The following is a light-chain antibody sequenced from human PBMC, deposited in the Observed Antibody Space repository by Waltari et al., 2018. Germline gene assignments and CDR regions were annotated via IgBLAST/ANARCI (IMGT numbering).Light chain of an antibody. CDR2: DVN. CDR1: TGVIGSYYY. J-gene: IGLJ2*01. CDR3: SSYTKDTRI. Sequence: QSALTQPASVSGSPGQSITISCTGATGVIGSYYYVSWYQHHPGNAPKLLIFDVNTRPLGVSNRFSASVSGNTASLTISGLQAEDEADYYCSSYTKDTRIFGGGTKLTVL. V-gene: IGLV2-14*03.